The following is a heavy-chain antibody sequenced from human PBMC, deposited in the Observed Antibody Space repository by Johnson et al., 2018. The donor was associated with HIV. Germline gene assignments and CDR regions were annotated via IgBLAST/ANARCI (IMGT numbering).Heavy chain of an antibody. Sequence: VQLVESGGGVVRPGGSLRLSCVASGFTFDDYGMSWVRQAPGKGLEWVSGINWNGGSTGYTDSVKGRFTISRDNAKNSLYLQMNSLRAEDTAVYYCAKTYSGSNRDAFDIWGQGTMVTVSS. J-gene: IGHJ3*02. CDR3: AKTYSGSNRDAFDI. CDR1: GFTFDDYG. V-gene: IGHV3-20*04. CDR2: INWNGGST. D-gene: IGHD1-26*01.